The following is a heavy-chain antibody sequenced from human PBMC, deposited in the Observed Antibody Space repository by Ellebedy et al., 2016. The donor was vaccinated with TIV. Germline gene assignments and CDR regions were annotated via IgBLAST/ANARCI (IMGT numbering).Heavy chain of an antibody. CDR3: ARMRDSGSWYIFYYGLDV. Sequence: SGPTLVKPTETLTLTCTVSGFALRNARMGVSWIRQPPGKALEWLAHIFSNDDKSYPTSLKSRLTISKDTSKSQVVLTMTNMDPVDTATYYCARMRDSGSWYIFYYGLDVWGQGTTVTVSS. CDR1: GFALRNARMG. V-gene: IGHV2-26*01. D-gene: IGHD6-13*01. CDR2: IFSNDDK. J-gene: IGHJ6*02.